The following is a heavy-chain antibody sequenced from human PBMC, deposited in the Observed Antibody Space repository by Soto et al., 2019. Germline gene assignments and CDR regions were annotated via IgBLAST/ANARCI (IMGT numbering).Heavy chain of an antibody. CDR2: INPYNGKT. CDR3: ARESGGLDP. V-gene: IGHV1-18*01. Sequence: GASVKVSCKASGYTFTSYGISWVRQAPGQGLEYMGWINPYNGKTNYAQKFQGRVTMTTDTSTNTAYMELGSLRSDDTALYYCARESGGLDPWGQGTLVTVSS. J-gene: IGHJ5*02. CDR1: GYTFTSYG.